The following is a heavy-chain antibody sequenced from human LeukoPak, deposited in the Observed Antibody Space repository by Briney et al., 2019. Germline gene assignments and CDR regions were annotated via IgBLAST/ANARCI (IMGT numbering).Heavy chain of an antibody. J-gene: IGHJ2*01. CDR1: GYTFTGYY. CDR3: ARGVRNFDL. CDR2: INPNSGGT. Sequence: ASVNVSFKASGYTFTGYYMHWLRQAPGQGLEWMGWINPNSGGTKYAQKFQGRVTMTRDTSISKAYMELSRLRSDDTAVYYCARGVRNFDLWGRGTLVTVSS. D-gene: IGHD2-21*01. V-gene: IGHV1-2*02.